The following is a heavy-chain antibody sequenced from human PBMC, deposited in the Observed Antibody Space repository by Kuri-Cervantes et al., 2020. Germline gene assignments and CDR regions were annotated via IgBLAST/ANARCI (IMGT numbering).Heavy chain of an antibody. Sequence: GESLKISCAASGFTFSSYAMSWVRQAPGKGLEWVSAISGSGGSTYYADSVKGRFTISRDNSKNTLYLQMNSLRAEDTAVYYCARIYGDYARIDYWGQGTLVTVSS. CDR2: ISGSGGST. J-gene: IGHJ4*02. CDR3: ARIYGDYARIDY. D-gene: IGHD4-17*01. CDR1: GFTFSSYA. V-gene: IGHV3-23*01.